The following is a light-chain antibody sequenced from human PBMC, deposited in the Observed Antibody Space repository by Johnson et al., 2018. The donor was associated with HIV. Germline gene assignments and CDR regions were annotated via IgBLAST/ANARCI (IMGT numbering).Light chain of an antibody. CDR3: GTWDSSLGASYV. V-gene: IGLV1-51*02. Sequence: QSVLTQPPSVSAAPGQKVTISCSGSSSNIGDNYVSWYQQLPGTAPKVLIYENNERPSGIPDRFSGSRYGTSATLGITGLQTGDEADYYCGTWDSSLGASYVFGTGTKVTVL. CDR1: SSNIGDNY. J-gene: IGLJ1*01. CDR2: ENN.